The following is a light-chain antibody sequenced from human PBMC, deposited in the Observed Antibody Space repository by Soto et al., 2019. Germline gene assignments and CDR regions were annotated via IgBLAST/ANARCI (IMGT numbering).Light chain of an antibody. V-gene: IGKV3-11*01. CDR2: EAS. CDR1: QSVNNY. Sequence: EIVLTQSPATLSLSPGERATLSCRASQSVNNYLAWYQQKPGQAPRLLMYEASIRATGIPARFSGSGSGTDFTLTLSILEPEDFAVYYCQQRSSSITFGQGTRLEIK. CDR3: QQRSSSIT. J-gene: IGKJ5*01.